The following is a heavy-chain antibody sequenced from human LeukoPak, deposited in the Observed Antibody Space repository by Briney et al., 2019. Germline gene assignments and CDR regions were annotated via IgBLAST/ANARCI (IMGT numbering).Heavy chain of an antibody. CDR3: ARDADIGVLDY. CDR1: GFTFTTYA. CDR2: ISYDGIDK. J-gene: IGHJ4*02. Sequence: PGRSLRLFCAASGFTFTTYAIHWVRQAPGKGLEWVAVISYDGIDKYYADFVQGRFTISRDNSKNTLYLEMNSLRPEDTAVYYCARDADIGVLDYWGQGTLVTVSS. D-gene: IGHD5-12*01. V-gene: IGHV3-30*01.